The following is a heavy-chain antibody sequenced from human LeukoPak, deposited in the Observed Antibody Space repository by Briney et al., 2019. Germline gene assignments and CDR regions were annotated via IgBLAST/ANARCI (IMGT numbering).Heavy chain of an antibody. D-gene: IGHD3-3*01. CDR3: ARGYHDFWSGYYYNSYFDC. Sequence: PSETLSLTCSVSGDSISSSTYYWAWIRQPPGQGLERIGSVYYSETTYHNPALMIRVTTSLVTVNNQFSIRLSSVTAADTAVYYCARGYHDFWSGYYYNSYFDCWGQGALVTVSS. CDR2: VYYSETT. CDR1: GDSISSSTYY. J-gene: IGHJ4*02. V-gene: IGHV4-39*01.